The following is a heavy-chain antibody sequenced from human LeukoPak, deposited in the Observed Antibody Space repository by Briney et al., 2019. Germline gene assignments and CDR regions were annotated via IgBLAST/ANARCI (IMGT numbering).Heavy chain of an antibody. CDR1: GGSISSYY. D-gene: IGHD6-19*01. V-gene: IGHV4-59*01. J-gene: IGHJ6*02. Sequence: SETLSLTCTVSGGSISSYYWSWIRQPPGKGLEWIGYNYYSGSTNYNPSLKSRVTISVDTSRNQFSLKLSSVTAADTAVYYCARGEVAVAGYYYYGMDVWGQGTTVTVSS. CDR2: NYYSGST. CDR3: ARGEVAVAGYYYYGMDV.